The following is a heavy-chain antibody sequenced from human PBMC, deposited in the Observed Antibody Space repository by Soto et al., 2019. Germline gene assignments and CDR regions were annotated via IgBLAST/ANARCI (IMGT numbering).Heavy chain of an antibody. D-gene: IGHD5-18*01. J-gene: IGHJ6*02. CDR1: GGSIRSGGYY. CDR2: IYYSGNT. V-gene: IGHV4-31*03. CDR3: ARDRLMATAGSARHYFGLDV. Sequence: QVQLQESGPGLVKPSQTLSLTCTVSGGSIRSGGYYWSWVRQNPRRGLEWIGNIYYSGNTYYIPSLKRRLTISVDTSKNQFSQHLSSVTAADTAVYYCARDRLMATAGSARHYFGLDVGGQGTTVTVSS.